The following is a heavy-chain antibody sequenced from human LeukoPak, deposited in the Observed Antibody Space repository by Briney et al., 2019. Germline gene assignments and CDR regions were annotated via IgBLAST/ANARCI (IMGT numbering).Heavy chain of an antibody. Sequence: GASVKVSCKASGGTFISYAISWVRQAPGQGLEWMGGIIPIFGTANYAQKFQGRVTITADESTSTAYMELSSLRSEDTAVYYCARGGNQGGYDVTPYYFDYGGQGTLVTVSS. CDR2: IIPIFGTA. CDR1: GGTFISYA. D-gene: IGHD5-12*01. V-gene: IGHV1-69*13. J-gene: IGHJ4*02. CDR3: ARGGNQGGYDVTPYYFDY.